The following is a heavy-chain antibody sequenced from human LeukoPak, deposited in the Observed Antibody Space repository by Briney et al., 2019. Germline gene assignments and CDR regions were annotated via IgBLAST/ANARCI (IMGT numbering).Heavy chain of an antibody. D-gene: IGHD3-10*01. CDR1: GFSLSDHV. CDR3: ARAAGYGAGSYGFEI. V-gene: IGHV3-74*01. CDR2: IIRHGTDT. J-gene: IGHJ3*02. Sequence: GGSLRLSCAASGFSLSDHVMHWVRQVPGRGLVWVSRIIRHGTDTDYADAVKGRFTISRDIATNTLYLELSSLRAEDTAIYYCARAAGYGAGSYGFEIWGQGTAVTVSS.